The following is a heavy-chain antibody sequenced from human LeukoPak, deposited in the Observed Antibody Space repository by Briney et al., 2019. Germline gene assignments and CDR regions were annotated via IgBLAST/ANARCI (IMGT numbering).Heavy chain of an antibody. CDR2: IWYDDREK. Sequence: PGGSLRLSCTASGFTFSNYDMHWVRQAPGEGLEWVAFIWYDDREKKYADSVKGRFTISRDNSKNTLYLQMNSLRAEDTAVYYCAKVPYNSSGWTYDYWGQGTLVTVSS. D-gene: IGHD6-19*01. CDR3: AKVPYNSSGWTYDY. V-gene: IGHV3-30*02. J-gene: IGHJ4*02. CDR1: GFTFSNYD.